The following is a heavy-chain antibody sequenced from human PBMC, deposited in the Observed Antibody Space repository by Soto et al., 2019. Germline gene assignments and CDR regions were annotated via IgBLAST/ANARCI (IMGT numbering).Heavy chain of an antibody. D-gene: IGHD5-12*01. V-gene: IGHV4-59*08. CDR2: IYYSGST. Sequence: MSSETLSLTCTVSGGSISSYYWSWIRQPPGKGLEWIGYIYYSGSTNYNPSLKSRVTISVDTSKNQFSLKLSSVTAAYTALYYCARHVDVYSPIYYWGQGTLVTVSS. CDR1: GGSISSYY. J-gene: IGHJ4*02. CDR3: ARHVDVYSPIYY.